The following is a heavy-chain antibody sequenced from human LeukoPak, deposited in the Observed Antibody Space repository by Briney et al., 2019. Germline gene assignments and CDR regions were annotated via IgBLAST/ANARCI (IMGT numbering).Heavy chain of an antibody. CDR1: GGSISSYY. D-gene: IGHD3-10*01. CDR3: ARLGFGELFPFDP. J-gene: IGHJ5*02. Sequence: SETLSLTCTVSGGSISSYYWSWIRQPPGKGLEWIGYIYYSGSTNYNPSLKSRVTISVDTSKNQFSLKLSSVTAADTAVYYCARLGFGELFPFDPWGQGTLVTVSS. V-gene: IGHV4-59*08. CDR2: IYYSGST.